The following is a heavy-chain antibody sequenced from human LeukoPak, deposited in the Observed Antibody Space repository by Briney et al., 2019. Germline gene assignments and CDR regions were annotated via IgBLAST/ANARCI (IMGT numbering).Heavy chain of an antibody. CDR2: ISSSSSYI. D-gene: IGHD3-9*01. V-gene: IGHV3-21*01. J-gene: IGHJ3*02. CDR3: ARDQGGYDILTGYYADAFGI. CDR1: GFTFSSYS. Sequence: GGSPRLSCAASGFTFSSYSMNWVRQAPGKGLEWVSSISSSSSYIYYADSVKGRFTISRDNAKNSLYLQMNSLRAEDTAVYYCARDQGGYDILTGYYADAFGIWGQGTMVTVSS.